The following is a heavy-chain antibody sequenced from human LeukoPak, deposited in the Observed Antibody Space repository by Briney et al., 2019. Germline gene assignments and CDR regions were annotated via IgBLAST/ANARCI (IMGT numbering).Heavy chain of an antibody. Sequence: ASVKLSCKASGYTFTSYDINWVRQATGQGLEWMGWMNPNSGNTGYAQKFQGRVTMTRNTSINTAYMELSSLRSEDTAVYYCARGVGWMTSTLRFDPWGQGTLVTVSS. V-gene: IGHV1-8*01. CDR1: GYTFTSYD. CDR3: ARGVGWMTSTLRFDP. D-gene: IGHD1-26*01. CDR2: MNPNSGNT. J-gene: IGHJ5*02.